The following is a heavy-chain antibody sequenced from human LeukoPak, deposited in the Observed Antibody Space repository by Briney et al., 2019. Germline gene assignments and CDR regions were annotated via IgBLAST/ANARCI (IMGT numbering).Heavy chain of an antibody. D-gene: IGHD3-10*01. CDR3: ASSGRMDY. V-gene: IGHV3-30-3*01. J-gene: IGHJ4*02. CDR2: ISYDGSNK. CDR1: GFTFSSYA. Sequence: PGGSLRLSCAASGFTFSSYAMHWVRQAPGKGLEWVAVISYDGSNKYYADSVKGRFTISRDNSKNTLYLQMNSLRAEDTAVYYCASSGRMDYWGQGTLVTVSS.